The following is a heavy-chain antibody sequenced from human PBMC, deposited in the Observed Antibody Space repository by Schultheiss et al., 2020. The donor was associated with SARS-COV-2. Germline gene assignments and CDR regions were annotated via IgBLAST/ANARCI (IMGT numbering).Heavy chain of an antibody. J-gene: IGHJ4*02. D-gene: IGHD3-22*01. Sequence: SETLSLTCTVSGGSISRSGYYWGWIRQPPGKGLEWMGYIYYSGNTYYNASVKSRVTITVDTSKNQFSLKLSSVTAADTALYYCASGLGDYYVSRWYFDYWGQGTRVTVSS. CDR2: IYYSGNT. CDR1: GGSISRSGYY. CDR3: ASGLGDYYVSRWYFDY. V-gene: IGHV4-31*02.